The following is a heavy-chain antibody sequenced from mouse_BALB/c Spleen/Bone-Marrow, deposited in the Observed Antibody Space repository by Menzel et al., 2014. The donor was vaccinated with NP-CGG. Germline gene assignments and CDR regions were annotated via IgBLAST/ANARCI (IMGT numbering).Heavy chain of an antibody. CDR3: ARGGIPPYYTMDY. Sequence: EVQGVESGLELEKPGASVKISCKASGYSFTGYNMDWVKQSNGKSLEWIGNIDPYYGGTSYNQKFKGKATLTVDKSSSTAYMQLKSLTSEDSAVYYCARGGIPPYYTMDYWGQGTSVTVSS. CDR1: GYSFTGYN. V-gene: IGHV1S135*01. CDR2: IDPYYGGT. J-gene: IGHJ4*01.